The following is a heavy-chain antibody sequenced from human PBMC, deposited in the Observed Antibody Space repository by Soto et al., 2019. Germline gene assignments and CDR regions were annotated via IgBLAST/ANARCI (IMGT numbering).Heavy chain of an antibody. CDR1: GGSISSSSYY. J-gene: IGHJ4*02. D-gene: IGHD4-17*01. V-gene: IGHV4-39*01. Sequence: SETLSLTCTVSGGSISSSSYYWGWIRQPPGKGLEWIGSIYYSGSTYYNPSLKSRVTISVDTSKNQFSLKLSSVTAADTAVYYCARSRTTVVTLDYWGQGTLVTVSS. CDR2: IYYSGST. CDR3: ARSRTTVVTLDY.